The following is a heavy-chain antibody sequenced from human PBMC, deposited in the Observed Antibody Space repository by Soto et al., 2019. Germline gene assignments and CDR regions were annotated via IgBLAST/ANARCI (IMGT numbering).Heavy chain of an antibody. V-gene: IGHV1-18*01. J-gene: IGHJ3*02. Sequence: QIQLVQSGAEVKKPGASVKVSCKASGYTFTTYGITWVRQAPGQGLEWMGWIRAYNNNTNYAQRFQGRVTMPTDPSTSTAHLELKSIRSDDTAVYFRARENSSMAPDIFNIWGQGTMVTVSA. CDR3: ARENSSMAPDIFNI. CDR2: IRAYNNNT. D-gene: IGHD2-15*01. CDR1: GYTFTTYG.